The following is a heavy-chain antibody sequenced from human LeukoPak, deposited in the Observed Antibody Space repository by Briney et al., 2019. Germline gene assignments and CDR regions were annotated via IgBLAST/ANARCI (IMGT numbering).Heavy chain of an antibody. J-gene: IGHJ4*02. CDR3: AKDRVPAVVPAGEK. V-gene: IGHV3-23*01. Sequence: GGSLRLSCAASGFTFSSYAMSWVRQAPGKGLEWVSAIGGSGGSTYYADSVKGRFTISRDNSKNTLYLQMNSLRAEDTAVYYCAKDRVPAVVPAGEKWGQGTLVTVSS. CDR2: IGGSGGST. D-gene: IGHD2-2*01. CDR1: GFTFSSYA.